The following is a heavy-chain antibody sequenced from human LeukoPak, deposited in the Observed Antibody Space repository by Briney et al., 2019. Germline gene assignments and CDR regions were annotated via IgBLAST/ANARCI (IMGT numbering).Heavy chain of an antibody. D-gene: IGHD2-21*01. Sequence: ASVKVSCKASGYTFTSYGISWVRQAPGQGLEWMGWISAYNGNTNYAQKLQGRVTMTTDTSTSTAYMELRSLRSDDTAVYYCARDVVASVETSYGMDVWGQGTTVTVSS. CDR3: ARDVVASVETSYGMDV. CDR1: GYTFTSYG. CDR2: ISAYNGNT. V-gene: IGHV1-18*01. J-gene: IGHJ6*02.